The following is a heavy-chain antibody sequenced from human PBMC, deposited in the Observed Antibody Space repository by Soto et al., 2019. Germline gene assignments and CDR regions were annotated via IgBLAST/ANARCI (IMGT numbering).Heavy chain of an antibody. CDR2: IYYSKST. CDR3: ARDKITGLFDY. D-gene: IGHD2-8*02. Sequence: SETLSLTCTVSGGSISSGGYYWSWIRQHPGKGLEWIGYIYYSKSTYYNPSLKSRVTISLDTSKNQFSLKLTSVTAADTAVYYCARDKITGLFDYWGQGTLVTVSS. J-gene: IGHJ4*02. CDR1: GGSISSGGYY. V-gene: IGHV4-31*03.